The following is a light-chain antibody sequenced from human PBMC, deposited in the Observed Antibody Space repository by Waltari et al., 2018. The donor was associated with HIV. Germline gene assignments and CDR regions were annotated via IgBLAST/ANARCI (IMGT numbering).Light chain of an antibody. Sequence: QAGLTQPPSVSKAVGQTATLTCTADKNNVGFQCAAWLKHHQGHPPNLLSDRGNNRPSGVPGRFSASTSGKTASLNITGLQADDEADYFCSSWDTRLNGWVFGGGTHLTVL. V-gene: IGLV10-54*04. CDR1: KNNVGFQC. CDR2: RGN. J-gene: IGLJ3*02. CDR3: SSWDTRLNGWV.